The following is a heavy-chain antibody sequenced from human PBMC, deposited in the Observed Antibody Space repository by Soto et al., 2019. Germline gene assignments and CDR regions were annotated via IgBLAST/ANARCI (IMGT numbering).Heavy chain of an antibody. J-gene: IGHJ5*02. CDR3: AREGRCISTSCYSHWFDP. D-gene: IGHD2-2*01. CDR1: GFTFSRYW. Sequence: GSLRLSCAASGFTFSRYWMSWVRQAPGKGLEWVANIKQDGSEKYYVDSVKGRFTISRDNAKNSLYLQMNSLRAEDTAVYYCAREGRCISTSCYSHWFDPWGQGTLVNVSS. CDR2: IKQDGSEK. V-gene: IGHV3-7*01.